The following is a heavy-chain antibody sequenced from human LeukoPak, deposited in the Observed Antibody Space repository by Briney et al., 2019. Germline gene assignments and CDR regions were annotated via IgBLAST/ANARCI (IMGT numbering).Heavy chain of an antibody. D-gene: IGHD2-15*01. CDR1: GYTFTGYY. V-gene: IGHV1-2*04. CDR2: INPNSGGT. Sequence: ASVKVSCKASGYTFTGYYMHWVRQAPGQGLEWMGWINPNSGGTNYAQKFQGWVTMTRDTSISTAYMELSRLRSDDTAVYYCAGEPVTYCSGGSCQRPYYYYGMDVWGQGTTVTVSS. CDR3: AGEPVTYCSGGSCQRPYYYYGMDV. J-gene: IGHJ6*02.